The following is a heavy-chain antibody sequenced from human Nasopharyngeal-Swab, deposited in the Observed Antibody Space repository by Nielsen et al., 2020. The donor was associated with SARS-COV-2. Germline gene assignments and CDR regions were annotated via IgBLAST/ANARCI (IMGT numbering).Heavy chain of an antibody. V-gene: IGHV5-51*01. CDR2: IYPDGSDT. Sequence: GESLKIFCKGSGYSFTTFWITWVRQMLGKGLEWVGIIYPDGSDTRYSPSFQGQVTFSVDKSTSTAYLQWSSLKASDTAMYYCARLRGSAFYYYYLDVWGKGTTVTVSS. CDR1: GYSFTTFW. CDR3: ARLRGSAFYYYYLDV. J-gene: IGHJ6*03. D-gene: IGHD2-15*01.